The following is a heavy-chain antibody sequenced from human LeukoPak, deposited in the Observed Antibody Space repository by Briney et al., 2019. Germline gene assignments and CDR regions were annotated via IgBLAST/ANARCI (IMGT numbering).Heavy chain of an antibody. J-gene: IGHJ4*02. Sequence: GGSLRLSCAASGFTISSYGMHWVRQAPGKGLEWVAVIWYDGSNKYYADSVKGRFTISRDNSKNTLYLQMNSLRAEDTAVYYCARDVAAAGLDYWGQGTLVTVSS. CDR3: ARDVAAAGLDY. CDR2: IWYDGSNK. D-gene: IGHD6-13*01. CDR1: GFTISSYG. V-gene: IGHV3-33*01.